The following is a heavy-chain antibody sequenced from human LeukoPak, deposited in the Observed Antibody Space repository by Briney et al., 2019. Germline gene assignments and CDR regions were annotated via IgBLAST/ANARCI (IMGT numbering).Heavy chain of an antibody. V-gene: IGHV4-39*07. CDR2: IYYSGST. D-gene: IGHD3-22*01. CDR1: GGSISSSRYY. J-gene: IGHJ4*02. CDR3: ARGGEYYYDSSGYYPFDY. Sequence: SETLSLTCTASGGSISSSRYYWGWIRQPPGKGLEWIGSIYYSGSTYYNPSLRSRVTISVDTSKNQFSLKLSSVTAADTAVYYCARGGEYYYDSSGYYPFDYWGQGTLVPVSS.